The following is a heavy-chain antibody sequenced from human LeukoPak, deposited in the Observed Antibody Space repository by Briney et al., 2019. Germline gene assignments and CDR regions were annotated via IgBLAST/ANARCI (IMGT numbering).Heavy chain of an antibody. CDR3: ARRALQVELFDY. D-gene: IGHD3-10*01. CDR1: GYSFTSYW. J-gene: IGHJ4*02. V-gene: IGHV5-51*01. CDR2: IYPGDSDT. Sequence: GESLQISCKGSGYSFTSYWIGWVRQMPGKGLEWMGIIYPGDSDTRYSPSFQGQVTISADRSISTAYLQWSSLKASDTAIYYCARRALQVELFDYWGQGTLVTVSS.